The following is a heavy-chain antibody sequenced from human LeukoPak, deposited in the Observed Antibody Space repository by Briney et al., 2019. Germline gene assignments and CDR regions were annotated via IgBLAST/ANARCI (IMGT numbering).Heavy chain of an antibody. D-gene: IGHD4-17*01. CDR2: INHSGST. CDR3: ARVRGHYYYGMDV. V-gene: IGHV4-34*01. Sequence: PSETLSLTCAVYGGSFSGYYWSWIRQPPGKGLEWIGEINHSGSTNYNPPLKSRVTISVDTSKNQFSLKLSSVTAADTAVYYCARVRGHYYYGMDVWGKGTTVTVSS. CDR1: GGSFSGYY. J-gene: IGHJ6*04.